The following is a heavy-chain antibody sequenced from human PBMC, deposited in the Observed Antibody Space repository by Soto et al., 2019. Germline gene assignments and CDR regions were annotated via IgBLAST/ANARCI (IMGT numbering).Heavy chain of an antibody. CDR2: FDPEDGET. CDR3: ARSAYKGDWFDP. CDR1: RYTKNGIS. D-gene: IGHD1-1*01. V-gene: IGHV1-24*01. J-gene: IGHJ5*02. Sequence: GAPAKASSKECRYTKNGISLRSPHQYHGKGLEWMGGFDPEDGETIYAQKFQGRVTMTEDTSTDTAYMELSSLRSEDTAVYYCARSAYKGDWFDPWGQGTLVTVSS.